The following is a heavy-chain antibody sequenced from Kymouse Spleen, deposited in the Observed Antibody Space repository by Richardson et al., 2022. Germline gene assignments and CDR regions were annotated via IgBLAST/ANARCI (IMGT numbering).Heavy chain of an antibody. J-gene: IGHJ6*02. Sequence: QLQLQESGPGLVKPSETLSLTCTVSGGSISSSSYYWGWIRQPPGKGLEWIGSIYYSGSTYYNPSLKSRVTISVDTSKNQFSLKLSSVTAADTAVYYCARHGGGDPYYYYGMDVWGQGTTVTVSS. CDR2: IYYSGST. CDR3: ARHGGGDPYYYYGMDV. CDR1: GGSISSSSYY. V-gene: IGHV4-39*01. D-gene: IGHD4-17*01.